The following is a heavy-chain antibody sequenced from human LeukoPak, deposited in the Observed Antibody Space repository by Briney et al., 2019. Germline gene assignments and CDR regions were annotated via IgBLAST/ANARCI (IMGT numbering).Heavy chain of an antibody. CDR2: ISGSGGST. Sequence: GGSLRLSCAASGFTFSSYAMSWVRQAPGKGLEWVSAISGSGGSTYCADSVRGRFTISRDNSKNTVDLEMTSLRMEDAGVYYCAKLPRGTHYDFWGASRNDDFDIWDRGTMVAVSS. V-gene: IGHV3-23*01. CDR1: GFTFSSYA. D-gene: IGHD3-3*01. CDR3: AKLPRGTHYDFWGASRNDDFDI. J-gene: IGHJ3*02.